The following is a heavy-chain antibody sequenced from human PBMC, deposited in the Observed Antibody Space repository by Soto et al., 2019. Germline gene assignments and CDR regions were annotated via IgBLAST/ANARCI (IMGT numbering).Heavy chain of an antibody. Sequence: QVQLQQWGAGLLKPSETLSLTCAVYGGSFSGYYWSWIRQPPGKGLEWIGEINHSGSTNYNPSLKSRVTISVDTSKNQFSLKLSSVTAADTAVYYCARGGLPPYSSSWYRVRYFDLWGRGTLVTVSS. D-gene: IGHD6-13*01. CDR3: ARGGLPPYSSSWYRVRYFDL. V-gene: IGHV4-34*01. J-gene: IGHJ2*01. CDR1: GGSFSGYY. CDR2: INHSGST.